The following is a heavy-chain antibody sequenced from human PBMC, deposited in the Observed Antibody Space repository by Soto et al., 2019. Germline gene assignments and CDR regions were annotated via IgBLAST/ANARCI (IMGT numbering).Heavy chain of an antibody. CDR3: ARVATMVRGRGPFDY. CDR1: GGTFSSYT. V-gene: IGHV1-69*02. J-gene: IGHJ4*02. CDR2: IIPILGIA. D-gene: IGHD3-10*01. Sequence: QVQLVQSGAEVKKPGSSVKVSCKASGGTFSSYTISWVRQAPGQGLEWMGRIIPILGIANYAQKFQGRVTITADRCTLTACMERSSLRSEDTAVDYCARVATMVRGRGPFDYWGQETLVTVSS.